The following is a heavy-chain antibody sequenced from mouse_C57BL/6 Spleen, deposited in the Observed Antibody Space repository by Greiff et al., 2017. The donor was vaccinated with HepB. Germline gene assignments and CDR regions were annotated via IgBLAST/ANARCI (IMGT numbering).Heavy chain of an antibody. CDR3: ARRWDGDWYFDV. Sequence: LVESGAELARPGASVKLSCKASGYTFTSYGISWVKQRTGQGLEWIGEIYPRSGNTYYNEKFKGKATLTADKSSSTAYMELRSLTSEDSAVYFCARRWDGDWYFDVWGTGTTVTVSS. V-gene: IGHV1-81*01. CDR1: GYTFTSYG. J-gene: IGHJ1*03. D-gene: IGHD4-1*01. CDR2: IYPRSGNT.